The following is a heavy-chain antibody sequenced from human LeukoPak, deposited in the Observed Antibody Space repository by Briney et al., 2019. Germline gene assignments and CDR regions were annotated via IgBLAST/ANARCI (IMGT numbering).Heavy chain of an antibody. Sequence: KPSETLSLTCTVSGGSISSYYWSWIRQPPGKGLEWIGYINDSGRTNSNPSLKSRVTMSVDTSKNQFSLKLSSVTAADTAVYYCTRRGRNNWGEGNAYWGQGTLVTVSS. CDR3: TRRGRNNWGEGNAY. CDR1: GGSISSYY. CDR2: INDSGRT. V-gene: IGHV4-59*08. J-gene: IGHJ4*02. D-gene: IGHD1-1*01.